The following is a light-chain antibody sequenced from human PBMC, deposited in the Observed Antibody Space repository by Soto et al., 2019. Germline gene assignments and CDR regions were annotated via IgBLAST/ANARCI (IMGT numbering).Light chain of an antibody. CDR3: QTWGTGSAIVV. J-gene: IGLJ7*01. CDR2: VNSGGSH. CDR1: SGHSNYA. V-gene: IGLV4-69*01. Sequence: QHVLTQSPSASASLGASVKLTCTLSSGHSNYAIAWHQQQPEKGPRYLMKVNSGGSHIKGDGIPDRFSGSSSGAERYLFISSLQSEDEADYYCQTWGTGSAIVVFGGGTQLTVL.